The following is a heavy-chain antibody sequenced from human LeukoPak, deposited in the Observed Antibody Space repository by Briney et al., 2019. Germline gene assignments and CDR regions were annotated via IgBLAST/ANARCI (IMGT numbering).Heavy chain of an antibody. D-gene: IGHD3-10*01. CDR3: VGDFDY. J-gene: IGHJ4*02. CDR2: ISGSNGNT. CDR1: GYTFTNFY. V-gene: IGHV1-18*01. Sequence: ASVKVSCKASGYTFTNFYISWVRQAPGQGLEWMGWISGSNGNTNYAQKLQGRVTMTTDTSTSTAYMELRRLRSDDTAVYYCVGDFDYWGQGTLVTVSP.